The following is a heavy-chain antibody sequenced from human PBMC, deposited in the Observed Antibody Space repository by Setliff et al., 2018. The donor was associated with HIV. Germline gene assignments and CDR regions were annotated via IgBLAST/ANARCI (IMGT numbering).Heavy chain of an antibody. CDR2: INPGGSNT. J-gene: IGHJ3*01. V-gene: IGHV1-46*01. Sequence: SVKVSCKASGYTFTNFYMHWVRQAPGQGLEWMGIINPGGSNTRYAQRFQGRVSMTRDTSTSTVYMELSSLRSEDTAVYYCARGQASNDYGVSFWGQGTMVTVSS. D-gene: IGHD4-17*01. CDR3: ARGQASNDYGVSF. CDR1: GYTFTNFY.